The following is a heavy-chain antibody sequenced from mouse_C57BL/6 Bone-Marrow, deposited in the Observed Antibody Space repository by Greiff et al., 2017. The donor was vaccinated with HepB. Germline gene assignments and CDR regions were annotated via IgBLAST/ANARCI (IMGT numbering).Heavy chain of an antibody. V-gene: IGHV1-52*01. CDR2: IDPSDSET. D-gene: IGHD1-1*01. CDR1: GYTFTSYW. Sequence: QVQLQQPGAELVRPGSSVKLSCKASGYTFTSYWMHWVKQRPIQGLEWIGNIDPSDSETHYNQKFKDKATLTVDNSSSTANMQLSSLTSEDSAVYCCARITTVVAYYAMDYWGQGNSDTVSS. J-gene: IGHJ4*01. CDR3: ARITTVVAYYAMDY.